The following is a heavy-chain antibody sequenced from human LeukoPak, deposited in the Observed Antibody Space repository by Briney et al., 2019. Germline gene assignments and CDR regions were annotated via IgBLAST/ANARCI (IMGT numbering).Heavy chain of an antibody. J-gene: IGHJ5*02. CDR3: AREESSGYNWFDP. D-gene: IGHD3-22*01. CDR2: INPNSGAT. Sequence: ASVKVSCKASGYTFTGYYIHWVRQVPGQGLEWMGWINPNSGATKYAQKFQGRVTMTRDTSITTAYMQLSRLRSDDTAVYYCAREESSGYNWFDPWGQGTLVTVSS. V-gene: IGHV1-2*02. CDR1: GYTFTGYY.